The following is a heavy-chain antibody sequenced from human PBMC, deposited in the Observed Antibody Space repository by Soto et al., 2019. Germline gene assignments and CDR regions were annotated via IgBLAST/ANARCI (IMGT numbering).Heavy chain of an antibody. D-gene: IGHD1-1*01. CDR2: ISGSGGYT. V-gene: IGHV3-23*01. J-gene: IGHJ6*03. CDR3: AKVGTTGTYAYYYYYMDV. Sequence: EVQLLESGGGLVQPGGSLRLSCAASGFTFSSYAMSWVRQAPGKGLEWVSAISGSGGYTYYADSVKGRFTISRDNSKNTLYLQMNILRAEDTAVYYCAKVGTTGTYAYYYYYMDVWGKGTTVTVSS. CDR1: GFTFSSYA.